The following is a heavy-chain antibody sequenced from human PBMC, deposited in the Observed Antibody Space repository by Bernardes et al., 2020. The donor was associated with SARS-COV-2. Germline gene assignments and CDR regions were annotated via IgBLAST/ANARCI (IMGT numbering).Heavy chain of an antibody. Sequence: GSLRLSCAASGFTFSSYAMSWVRQAPGKGLEWVSAISGGGDSTHYTDSVKGRITISRDNSKNTLYLQLNSLRAEDTAAYYCARVRGSYFFDYWGQGTLVTVSS. CDR2: ISGGGDST. CDR3: ARVRGSYFFDY. CDR1: GFTFSSYA. V-gene: IGHV3-23*01. J-gene: IGHJ4*02. D-gene: IGHD3-10*01.